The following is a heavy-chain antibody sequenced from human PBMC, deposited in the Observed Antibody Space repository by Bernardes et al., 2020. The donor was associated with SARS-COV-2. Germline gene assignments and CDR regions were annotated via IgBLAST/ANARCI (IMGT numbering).Heavy chain of an antibody. V-gene: IGHV5-51*01. J-gene: IGHJ4*02. CDR2: IYPRDSDI. D-gene: IGHD3-10*02. CDR1: GFDFTAYW. Sequence: GESLKISCQTSGFDFTAYWIAWVRQMPGKGLEWMGIIYPRDSDIRYSPSFQGQVTISADKSISTAFLQLHRLRASDSAMYFCARNSPLTVFPFHVLDQWVFDFWGQGSLVTVSS. CDR3: ARNSPLTVFPFHVLDQWVFDF.